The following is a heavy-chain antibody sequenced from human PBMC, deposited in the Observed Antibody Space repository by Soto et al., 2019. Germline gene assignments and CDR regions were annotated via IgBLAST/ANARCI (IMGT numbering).Heavy chain of an antibody. Sequence: PSETLSLTCAVYGGSFSGYYWSWIRQPPGKGLEWIGEINHSGSTNYNPSLKSRVTISVDTSKNQFSLKLSSVTAADTAVYYCARQSFSRVRAPFDYWGQGILVTVSS. V-gene: IGHV4-34*01. D-gene: IGHD3-3*01. J-gene: IGHJ4*02. CDR3: ARQSFSRVRAPFDY. CDR2: INHSGST. CDR1: GGSFSGYY.